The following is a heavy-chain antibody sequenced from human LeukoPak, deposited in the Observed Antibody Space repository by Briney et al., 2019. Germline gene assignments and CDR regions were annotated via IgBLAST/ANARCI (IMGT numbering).Heavy chain of an antibody. CDR3: ARDIVYLIDEDYG. CDR1: GSSFNTYY. J-gene: IGHJ4*02. V-gene: IGHV4-4*07. Sequence: PSETLSLTCSVSGSSFNTYYWSWIRHPAGKALEWIGRIHTSGSADYSPSLQSRVTISVDMSKKEFSLKLTSVTAADTAVYYCARDIVYLIDEDYGWGQGILVTVSS. D-gene: IGHD4-17*01. CDR2: IHTSGSA.